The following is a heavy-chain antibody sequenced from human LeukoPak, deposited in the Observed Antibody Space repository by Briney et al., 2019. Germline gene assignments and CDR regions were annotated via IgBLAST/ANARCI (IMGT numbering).Heavy chain of an antibody. CDR3: ARGRDNVY. D-gene: IGHD5-24*01. CDR2: TKEDGSEK. J-gene: IGHJ4*02. V-gene: IGHV3-7*04. Sequence: GGSLRLSCAASGFTFSAFWMTWVRQAPGKGLEWVASTKEDGSEKFYVDSVKGRFTISRDNAKKSLYLQMNSLTAEDAAVYYCARGRDNVYWGQGTLVTVSS. CDR1: GFTFSAFW.